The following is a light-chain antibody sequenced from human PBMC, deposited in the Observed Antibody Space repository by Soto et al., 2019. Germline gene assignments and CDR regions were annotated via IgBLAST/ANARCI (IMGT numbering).Light chain of an antibody. CDR1: STDFVGYNR. Sequence: QSALTQPPSVSGSPGQSVTISCTGTSTDFVGYNRVSWYQQPPGTAPKLMIYEVSKRPSGVPDRFSGSKSGNTASLTISGLQAADEADYYCSSYTSTNTWVFGGGTKVTVL. CDR2: EVS. V-gene: IGLV2-18*02. CDR3: SSYTSTNTWV. J-gene: IGLJ3*02.